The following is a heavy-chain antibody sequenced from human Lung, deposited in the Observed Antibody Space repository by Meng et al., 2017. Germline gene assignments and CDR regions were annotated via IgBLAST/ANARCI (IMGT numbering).Heavy chain of an antibody. J-gene: IGHJ4*02. CDR2: INHSGST. CDR1: GGSYCDYY. CDR3: SRGPTTMAHDFDY. Sequence: QSNLQQWGAGLLLPPETLSLTCVASGGSYCDYYWSWFRQPPGKGLVWMGEINHSGSTNYNPSLESRATTSVDTTQNNHSPKLSSVTAAESAVYYCSRGPTTMAHDFDYWGQGTLVTVSS. V-gene: IGHV4-34*01. D-gene: IGHD4-11*01.